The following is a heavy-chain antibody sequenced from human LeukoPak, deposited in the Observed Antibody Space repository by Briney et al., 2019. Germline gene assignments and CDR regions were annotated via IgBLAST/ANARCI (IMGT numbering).Heavy chain of an antibody. V-gene: IGHV5-51*01. CDR2: IYPGDSDT. D-gene: IGHD3-22*01. CDR3: ARLSPNYYDSSGYQNDLDY. J-gene: IGHJ4*02. CDR1: GYRFDIYW. Sequence: GESLKISCHGSGYRFDIYWIAWVRQMPGKGLEFIGFIYPGDSDTRYSPSFQGQVTISADKSISTAYLQWSSLKASDTAMYYCARLSPNYYDSSGYQNDLDYWGQGTLVTVSS.